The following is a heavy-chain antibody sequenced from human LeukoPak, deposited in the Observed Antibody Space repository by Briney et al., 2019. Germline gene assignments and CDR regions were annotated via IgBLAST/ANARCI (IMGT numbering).Heavy chain of an antibody. CDR3: ARAGIAAAGPFDY. Sequence: GGSLRLSCAASGFIFSNYAMSWVRQAPGKGLEWVSAISGSGGSTIYADSVKGRFTISRGNSKNTLYLQMNSLRAEDTAVYYCARAGIAAAGPFDYWGQGTLVTVSS. CDR2: ISGSGGST. V-gene: IGHV3-23*01. CDR1: GFIFSNYA. D-gene: IGHD6-13*01. J-gene: IGHJ4*02.